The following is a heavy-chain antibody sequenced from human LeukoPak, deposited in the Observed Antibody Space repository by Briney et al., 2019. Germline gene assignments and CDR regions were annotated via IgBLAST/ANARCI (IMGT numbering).Heavy chain of an antibody. CDR1: GYSFTSYW. Sequence: GESLKISCKGSGYSFTSYWIGWVRQMPGKGLEWMGIIYPGDSDTRYSPSFQGQVTISADKSISTAYLQWSSLKASDTAMYYCARRVVVPAQSYYYYYYMDVWGKGTTVTVSS. CDR3: ARRVVVPAQSYYYYYYMDV. J-gene: IGHJ6*03. V-gene: IGHV5-51*01. D-gene: IGHD2-2*01. CDR2: IYPGDSDT.